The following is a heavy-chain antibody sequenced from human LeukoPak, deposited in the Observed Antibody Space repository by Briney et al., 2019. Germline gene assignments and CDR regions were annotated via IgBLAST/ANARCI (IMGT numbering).Heavy chain of an antibody. Sequence: NASETLSLTCTVSGGSISSSSYYWGWIRQPPGKGLEWIGSIYYSGSTYYNPSLKSRVTISVDTSKNQFSLKLSSVTAADTAVYYCARDGRSLYDSSGYGVAWGQGTLVTVSS. V-gene: IGHV4-39*07. CDR1: GGSISSSSYY. J-gene: IGHJ5*02. CDR2: IYYSGST. D-gene: IGHD3-22*01. CDR3: ARDGRSLYDSSGYGVA.